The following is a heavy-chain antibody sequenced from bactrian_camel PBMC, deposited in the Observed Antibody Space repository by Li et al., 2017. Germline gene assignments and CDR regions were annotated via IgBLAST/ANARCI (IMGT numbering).Heavy chain of an antibody. D-gene: IGHD3*01. V-gene: IGHV3S1*01. CDR1: GYTYSSYC. J-gene: IGHJ4*01. CDR2: MYTGFGGGNI. Sequence: HVQLVESGGGSVQAGGSLRLSCAASGYTYSSYCMGWFRQAPGKEREGVAAMYTGFGGGNIYYDDSVKGRFTISQDNSKNTLFLQMNSLKPEDTAMYYCAAAWWGTRLCRNWDEYNYWGQGTQVTVS. CDR3: AAAWWGTRLCRNWDEYNY.